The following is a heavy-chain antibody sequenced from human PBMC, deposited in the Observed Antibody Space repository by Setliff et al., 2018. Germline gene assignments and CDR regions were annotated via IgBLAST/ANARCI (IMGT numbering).Heavy chain of an antibody. Sequence: GGSLRLSCAASGFTFSDYYMDWVRQAPGKGLEWVSYISGSGSTIYYADSVKGRFTISRDNSKNTLYLQVNTLRPEDTAVYYCVKWDSKYVSGSHYMDVWGKGTTVTVSS. D-gene: IGHD3-16*01. V-gene: IGHV3-11*04. CDR3: VKWDSKYVSGSHYMDV. J-gene: IGHJ6*03. CDR1: GFTFSDYY. CDR2: ISGSGSTI.